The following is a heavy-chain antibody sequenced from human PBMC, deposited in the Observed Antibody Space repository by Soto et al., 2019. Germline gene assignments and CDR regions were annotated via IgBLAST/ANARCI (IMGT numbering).Heavy chain of an antibody. J-gene: IGHJ5*02. CDR1: GFTLQNYA. CDR2: LIGGHYGT. CDR3: AKGKSTGDIDWFDP. D-gene: IGHD3-10*01. V-gene: IGHV3-23*01. Sequence: LRLSCTASGFTLQNYAMAWVRQAPGKGLEWVSTLIGGHYGTAYSYSVKGRFTISRDNSKNCLYLQMNSLGVEDTAMYFCAKGKSTGDIDWFDPWGKGSLVTVSS.